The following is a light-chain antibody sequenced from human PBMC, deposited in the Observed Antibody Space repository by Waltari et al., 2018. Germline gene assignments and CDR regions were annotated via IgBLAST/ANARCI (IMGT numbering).Light chain of an antibody. V-gene: IGKV3-20*01. J-gene: IGKJ4*01. Sequence: IVLTQSPGTLSLSPGERATLSCRASQSVSTISLAWYQQNAGQAPRLLIDSASNRAPGIPDRFSGSGSGTDFALTISSLEPEDSAMYYCQQYDGAVVTFGGGTKVEIK. CDR2: SAS. CDR3: QQYDGAVVT. CDR1: QSVSTIS.